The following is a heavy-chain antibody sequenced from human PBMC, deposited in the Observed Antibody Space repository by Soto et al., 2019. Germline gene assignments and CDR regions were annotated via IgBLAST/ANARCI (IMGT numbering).Heavy chain of an antibody. Sequence: VQVEESGGGLVLPGGSLRLSCTVSADSEFSFSDQYMDWVRQAPGKGLEWVSSISSSSTYIYYADSVKGRFTISRDNTNNSLFLQMNSLRADDTALYFCTRGDGTGLYRSGWSPHFWGQGTLLTVSS. CDR2: ISSSSTYI. J-gene: IGHJ4*02. CDR3: TRGDGTGLYRSGWSPHF. CDR1: EFSFSDQY. D-gene: IGHD6-13*01. V-gene: IGHV3-11*06.